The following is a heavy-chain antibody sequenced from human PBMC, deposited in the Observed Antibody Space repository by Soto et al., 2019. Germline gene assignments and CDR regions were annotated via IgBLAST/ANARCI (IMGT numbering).Heavy chain of an antibody. J-gene: IGHJ5*02. D-gene: IGHD3-22*01. Sequence: GGSLRLSCAASEFTFSSYAMSWVRQAPGKGLEWVSGISGSGGSTYYADSVKGRFTISRDNSKNMLYLQMNSLRAEDTAVYYCAKPCDSSAPNWFDPWGQGTLVTVSS. CDR3: AKPCDSSAPNWFDP. CDR1: EFTFSSYA. V-gene: IGHV3-23*01. CDR2: ISGSGGST.